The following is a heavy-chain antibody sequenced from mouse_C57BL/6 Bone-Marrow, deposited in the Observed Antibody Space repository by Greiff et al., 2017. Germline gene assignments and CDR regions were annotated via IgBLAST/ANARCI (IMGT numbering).Heavy chain of an antibody. Sequence: VQLKESGPELVKPGASVKISCKASGYSFTDYNMNWVKQSHGKSLEWIGVINPNYGTTSYNQKFKGKATLTVDQSSSTAYMQLNSLTSEDSAVYYCATYGNYDYLDYWGQGTTLTVSS. D-gene: IGHD2-1*01. J-gene: IGHJ2*01. V-gene: IGHV1-39*01. CDR2: INPNYGTT. CDR3: ATYGNYDYLDY. CDR1: GYSFTDYN.